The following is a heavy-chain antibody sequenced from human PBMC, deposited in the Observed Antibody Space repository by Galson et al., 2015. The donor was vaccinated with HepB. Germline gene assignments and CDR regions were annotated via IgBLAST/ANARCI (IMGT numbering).Heavy chain of an antibody. V-gene: IGHV3-53*01. Sequence: SLRLSCAASGFSVSHNYMTWVRQAPGKGLEWVSVIYSGGGTFYTDSVKGRFTISRDNAKNSLYLQMNSLRVEDTAIYYCARDPPLGAPFDYWGQGTLVTVSS. CDR1: GFSVSHNY. J-gene: IGHJ4*02. CDR2: IYSGGGT. CDR3: ARDPPLGAPFDY. D-gene: IGHD7-27*01.